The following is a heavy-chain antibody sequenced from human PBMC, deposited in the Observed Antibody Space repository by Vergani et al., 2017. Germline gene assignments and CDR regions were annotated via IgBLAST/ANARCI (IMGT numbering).Heavy chain of an antibody. CDR3: AKQYFVSGNYRFDD. D-gene: IGHD3-16*02. J-gene: IGHJ4*02. CDR1: EFTFSHYA. CDR2: ISCSGVSA. V-gene: IGHV3-23*01. Sequence: EVQLLESGGGLVQPGGSLRLTCAASEFTFSHYAMNWVRQAPGKGLEWVSGISCSGVSAYYTDSVKGRFTISRDNSKNMLFLQMNNLRTEDTAIYYCAKQYFVSGNYRFDDWCQGTLVTVSS.